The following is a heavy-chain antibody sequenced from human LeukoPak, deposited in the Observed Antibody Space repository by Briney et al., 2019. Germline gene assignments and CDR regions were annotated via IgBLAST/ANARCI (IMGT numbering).Heavy chain of an antibody. Sequence: ASVTVSCKVSGYTLTELSMHWVRQAPGKGLEWMGGFDPEDGETIYAQKFQGRVTMTEDTSTDTAYMELSSLRSEDTAVYYCASCRDGSGIYYFDYWGQGTLVTVSS. CDR2: FDPEDGET. CDR3: ASCRDGSGIYYFDY. V-gene: IGHV1-24*01. J-gene: IGHJ4*02. CDR1: GYTLTELS. D-gene: IGHD3-10*01.